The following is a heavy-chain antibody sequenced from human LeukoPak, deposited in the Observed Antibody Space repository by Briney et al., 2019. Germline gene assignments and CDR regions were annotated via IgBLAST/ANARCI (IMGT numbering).Heavy chain of an antibody. D-gene: IGHD2-2*01. V-gene: IGHV1-58*01. CDR1: GFTFTTSA. Sequence: GASVKVSCKASGFTFTTSAVQWVRQARGQRLEWIGWIVVGRGNTNYAQKFQERVTITRDMSTSTAYMELSSLRSEDTAVYYCAADRECSSTSCHPYNFDYWGQGTLVTVSS. CDR3: AADRECSSTSCHPYNFDY. CDR2: IVVGRGNT. J-gene: IGHJ4*02.